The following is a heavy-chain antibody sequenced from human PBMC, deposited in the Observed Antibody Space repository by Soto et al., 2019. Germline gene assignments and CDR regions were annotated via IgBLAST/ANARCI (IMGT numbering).Heavy chain of an antibody. J-gene: IGHJ6*02. CDR3: AGYYDSSGYDYYYYGMDV. CDR1: GFSLSNARMG. CDR2: IFSNDEK. V-gene: IGHV2-26*01. D-gene: IGHD3-22*01. Sequence: QVTLKESGPVLVKPTETLTLTCTVSGFSLSNARMGVSWIRQPPGKALEWLAHIFSNDEKSYSTSLKSRLTISKDTSKSQVVLTMTNMDPVDTATYYCAGYYDSSGYDYYYYGMDVWGQGTTVTVSS.